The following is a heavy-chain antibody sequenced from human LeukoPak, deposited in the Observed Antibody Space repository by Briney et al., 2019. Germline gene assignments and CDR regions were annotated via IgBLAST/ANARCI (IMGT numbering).Heavy chain of an antibody. Sequence: PGTSLRLSCAASGFTFSTYAMHWVRQAPGKGLEWVAVTSFDGSNKYYADSVKGRFTISRDNSKNTLYLQMNSLRAEDTAVYYCAKVSYCSGGSCYSAVFDYWGQGTLVTVSS. CDR3: AKVSYCSGGSCYSAVFDY. D-gene: IGHD2-15*01. V-gene: IGHV3-30-3*01. J-gene: IGHJ4*02. CDR1: GFTFSTYA. CDR2: TSFDGSNK.